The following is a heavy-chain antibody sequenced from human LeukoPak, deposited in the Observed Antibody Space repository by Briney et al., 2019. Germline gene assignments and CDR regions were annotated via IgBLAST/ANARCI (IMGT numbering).Heavy chain of an antibody. CDR1: GGSFSGYY. D-gene: IGHD6-13*01. J-gene: IGHJ4*02. Sequence: KPSETLSLTCAVYGGSFSGYYWSWIRQPPGKGLEWIGEINHSGSTNYNPSLKSRVTISVDTSKNQFSLKLSSVTAADTAVYYCARGRLPGIAAAGKKFDYWGQGTLVTVFS. V-gene: IGHV4-34*01. CDR3: ARGRLPGIAAAGKKFDY. CDR2: INHSGST.